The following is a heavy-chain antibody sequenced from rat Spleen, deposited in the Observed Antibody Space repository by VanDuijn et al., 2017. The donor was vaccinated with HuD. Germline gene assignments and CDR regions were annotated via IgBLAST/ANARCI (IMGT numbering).Heavy chain of an antibody. CDR2: ISNTGGSI. J-gene: IGHJ2*01. CDR1: GFTFSSFP. Sequence: EVQLVESGGGLVQPGRSLKLSCAASGFTFSSFPMAWVRQAPTKGLEWVATISNTGGSIYYPDSVKGRFTISRHNTQNTLYLQMNSLRSEDTATYYCTRGLGGDYWGQGVMVTVSS. CDR3: TRGLGGDY. V-gene: IGHV5-46*01. D-gene: IGHD5-1*01.